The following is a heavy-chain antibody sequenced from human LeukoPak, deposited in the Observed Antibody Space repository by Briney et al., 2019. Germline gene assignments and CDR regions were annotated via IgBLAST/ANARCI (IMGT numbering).Heavy chain of an antibody. J-gene: IGHJ4*02. CDR2: IYSGGLT. Sequence: PGGSLRLSCGASGFTVSSHYMTRVRQAPGKGLEWVSVIYSGGLTYYADSVKGRFTVSRDNSKNTLYLQMNSLRAEDTAVYYCARDFIDSGRLAVAAAVDYWGQGTLVTVSS. CDR3: ARDFIDSGRLAVAAAVDY. V-gene: IGHV3-53*01. CDR1: GFTVSSHY. D-gene: IGHD6-19*01.